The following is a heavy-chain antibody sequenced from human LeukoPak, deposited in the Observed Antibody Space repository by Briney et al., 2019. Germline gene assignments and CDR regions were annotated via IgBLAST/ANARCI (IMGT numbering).Heavy chain of an antibody. CDR1: GGSISSYY. V-gene: IGHV4-59*08. CDR2: VYYTGST. D-gene: IGHD3-3*01. CDR3: ARLSDFWSPYNRNYYYYMDV. J-gene: IGHJ6*03. Sequence: PSETLSLTCTVSGGSISSYYWSWIRQPPGKGLEWIGYVYYTGSTNYNPSLKSRVAISIDTSRNQFSLKLSSVTAADTAAYYCARLSDFWSPYNRNYYYYMDVWGKGTTVTVSS.